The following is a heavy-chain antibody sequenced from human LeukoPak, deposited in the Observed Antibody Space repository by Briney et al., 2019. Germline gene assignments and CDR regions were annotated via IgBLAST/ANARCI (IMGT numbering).Heavy chain of an antibody. D-gene: IGHD6-13*01. V-gene: IGHV1-69*06. J-gene: IGHJ4*02. CDR3: ARDNIAAAGPADY. CDR2: IIPIFGTA. Sequence: SVKVSCKASGGTFSSYAISWVRQAPGQRLEWMGGIIPIFGTANYAQKFQGRVTITADKSTSTAYLELSSLRSEDTAVYYCARDNIAAAGPADYWGQGTLVTVSS. CDR1: GGTFSSYA.